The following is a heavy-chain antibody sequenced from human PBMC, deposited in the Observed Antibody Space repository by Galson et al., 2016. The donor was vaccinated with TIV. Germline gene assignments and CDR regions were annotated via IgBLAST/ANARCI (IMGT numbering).Heavy chain of an antibody. CDR1: DVTFSLFW. D-gene: IGHD2-21*01. CDR2: ISYDGSDN. J-gene: IGHJ2*01. Sequence: SLRLSCATSDVTFSLFWMNWVRQAPGKGLEWVAVISYDGSDNNYADSVKGRFTISRDNAKNSLFLQMNSLRAEDTAVYYCAREKDHDWNSYFDVWGRGTLVTVSS. V-gene: IGHV3-30*07. CDR3: AREKDHDWNSYFDV.